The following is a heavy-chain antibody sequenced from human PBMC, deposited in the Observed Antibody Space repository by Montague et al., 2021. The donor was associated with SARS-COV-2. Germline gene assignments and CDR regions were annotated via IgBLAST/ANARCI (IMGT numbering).Heavy chain of an antibody. CDR2: IYYSETT. CDR3: ARAVVTNYNFWSGYSRVPDANWFDP. D-gene: IGHD3-3*01. CDR1: GNSVNTGGYY. V-gene: IGHV4-31*03. J-gene: IGHJ5*02. Sequence: TLSLTCTVSGNSVNTGGYYWSWIRQLPGKGLEWIGYIYYSETTSYNPSLQSRLIISVDTSKNQFSLSLTSVTAADTAVYYCARAVVTNYNFWSGYSRVPDANWFDPWGQGTLVTVSS.